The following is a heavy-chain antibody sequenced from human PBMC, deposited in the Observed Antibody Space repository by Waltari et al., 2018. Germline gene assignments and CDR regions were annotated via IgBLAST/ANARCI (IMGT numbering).Heavy chain of an antibody. D-gene: IGHD6-13*01. CDR2: IYYSGST. CDR1: GGSISSYY. CDR3: AREQQLGAFDY. Sequence: QVQLQESGPGLVKPSETLSLPCTVSGGSISSYYWRWIRQPPGKGLEWIGYIYYSGSTNYNPSLKSRVTISVDTSKNQFSLKLSSVTAADTAVYYCAREQQLGAFDYWGQGTLVTVSS. J-gene: IGHJ4*02. V-gene: IGHV4-59*01.